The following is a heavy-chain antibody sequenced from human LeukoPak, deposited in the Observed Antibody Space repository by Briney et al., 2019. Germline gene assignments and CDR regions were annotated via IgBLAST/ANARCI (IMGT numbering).Heavy chain of an antibody. CDR2: LYSVGTT. CDR3: AKGLAAAGTWGIDY. D-gene: IGHD6-13*01. V-gene: IGHV3-53*01. Sequence: GGSLRLSCAASGFTVSSNYMSWVRQAPGKGLEWVSILYSVGTTYYTDSVKGRFTISRDDSKNTLYLQMNSLRAEDTAVYYCAKGLAAAGTWGIDYWGQGTLVTVSS. J-gene: IGHJ4*02. CDR1: GFTVSSNY.